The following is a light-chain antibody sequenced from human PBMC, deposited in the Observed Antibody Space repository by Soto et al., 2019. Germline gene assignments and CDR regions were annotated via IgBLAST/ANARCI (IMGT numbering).Light chain of an antibody. Sequence: QSALTQPAAVSGPPGQSITISCTGTSSDIDRYNYVSWYQQHPGKAPKLVIYEVRNRPSGISNRFSASKSGNTASLTISGLQAEDEADYYCTSYTSNTTWVFGGGTKLTVL. V-gene: IGLV2-14*01. CDR3: TSYTSNTTWV. CDR1: SSDIDRYNY. J-gene: IGLJ3*02. CDR2: EVR.